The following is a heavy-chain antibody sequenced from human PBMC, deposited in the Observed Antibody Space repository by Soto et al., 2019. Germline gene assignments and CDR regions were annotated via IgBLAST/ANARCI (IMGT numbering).Heavy chain of an antibody. CDR2: INAPIGNK. CDR1: GYTFTNYA. D-gene: IGHD3-10*01. J-gene: IGHJ4*02. CDR3: ARRYVYGSWSYTFDY. V-gene: IGHV1-3*01. Sequence: QVQLVQSGAEVKKPGASVKVSCKASGYTFTNYAMHWVRQAPGQRLEWMGWINAPIGNKKYSQKFLGSVTITGDATASTADMELSSLRSEDTAVSYCARRYVYGSWSYTFDYWGQGTVVPVSS.